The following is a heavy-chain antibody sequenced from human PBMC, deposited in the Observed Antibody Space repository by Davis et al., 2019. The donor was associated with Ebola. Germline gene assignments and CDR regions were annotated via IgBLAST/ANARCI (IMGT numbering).Heavy chain of an antibody. J-gene: IGHJ1*01. D-gene: IGHD3-10*01. CDR1: GGSFSGYY. Sequence: ETLSLTCAVYGGSFSGYYWSWIRQPPGKGLEWIGEINHSGSTNYNPSLKSRVTISVDTSKNQFSLKLSSVTAADTAVYYCARGLSTMVRGVTHWGQGTLVTVSS. CDR3: ARGLSTMVRGVTH. V-gene: IGHV4-34*01. CDR2: INHSGST.